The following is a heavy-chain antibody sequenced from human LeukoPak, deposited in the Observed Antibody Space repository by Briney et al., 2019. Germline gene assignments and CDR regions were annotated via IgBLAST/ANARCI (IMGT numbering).Heavy chain of an antibody. J-gene: IGHJ4*02. CDR2: ISPGGGTT. CDR3: AKSRSGSANWALQILDN. CDR1: GFAFGSEA. V-gene: IGHV3-23*01. Sequence: GGSLRLSCAVSGFAFGSEAMSWVRQSPARGLEWVGSISPGGGTTYYADYVKGRFTISRDNSKNSLFVQMNSLRAEDTAVYFCAKSRSGSANWALQILDNWGQGTLVTVSS. D-gene: IGHD1-1*01.